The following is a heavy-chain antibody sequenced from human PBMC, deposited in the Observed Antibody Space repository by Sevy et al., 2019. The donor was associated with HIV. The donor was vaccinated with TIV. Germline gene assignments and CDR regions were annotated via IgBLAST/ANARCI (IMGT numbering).Heavy chain of an antibody. CDR2: FKSNTDGGTT. CDR3: TTIDSYYDNRGQLYYFDY. CDR1: GVTFNSAW. Sequence: GGSLRLSCAASGVTFNSAWMSWVRQAPGKGLEWVGRFKSNTDGGTTDYAAPVKGRFTISRDDSKNTLYLQMNSLKTEDTAVYYCTTIDSYYDNRGQLYYFDYWGQGTLVTVSS. J-gene: IGHJ4*02. V-gene: IGHV3-15*01. D-gene: IGHD3-22*01.